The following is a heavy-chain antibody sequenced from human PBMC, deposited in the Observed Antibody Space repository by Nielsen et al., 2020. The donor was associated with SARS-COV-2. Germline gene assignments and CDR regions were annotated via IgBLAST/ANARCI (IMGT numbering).Heavy chain of an antibody. J-gene: IGHJ3*02. D-gene: IGHD1-26*01. CDR2: ISYDGSNK. V-gene: IGHV3-30-3*01. CDR1: GFTFSSYA. Sequence: GESLKISCAASGFTFSSYAMHWVRQAPGKGLEWVAVISYDGSNKYYADSVKGRFTISRDNSKNTLYLQMNSLRAEDTAVYYCARNRGGSYLGAFDIWGQGTMVTVSS. CDR3: ARNRGGSYLGAFDI.